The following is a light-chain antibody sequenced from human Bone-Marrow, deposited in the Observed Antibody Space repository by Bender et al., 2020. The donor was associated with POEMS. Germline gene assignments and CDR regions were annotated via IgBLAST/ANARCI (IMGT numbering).Light chain of an antibody. V-gene: IGLV3-1*01. CDR2: SDN. CDR1: KLGDKY. Sequence: SYDLTQAPSVSVSPGQTATITCSGDKLGDKYASWYQQKPGQSPVLVIYSDNRRPSGIPARFSGSNSGDTATLTISETQVMDEADYYCQSWDSSTRMVFGGGTKLTVL. CDR3: QSWDSSTRMV. J-gene: IGLJ3*02.